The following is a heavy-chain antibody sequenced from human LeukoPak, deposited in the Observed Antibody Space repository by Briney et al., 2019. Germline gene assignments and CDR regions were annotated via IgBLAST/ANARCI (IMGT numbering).Heavy chain of an antibody. CDR2: ISAYNGNT. V-gene: IGHV1-18*01. D-gene: IGHD3-22*01. CDR1: GYTFTSYG. J-gene: IGHJ4*02. Sequence: ASVKVSCKASGYTFTSYGISWVRQAPGQGLEWMGWISAYNGNTNYAQKLQGRVTMTTVTSTSTAYRELRSLRSDDTAVYYCARTDYYDSSGYYDYWGQGTLVTVSS. CDR3: ARTDYYDSSGYYDY.